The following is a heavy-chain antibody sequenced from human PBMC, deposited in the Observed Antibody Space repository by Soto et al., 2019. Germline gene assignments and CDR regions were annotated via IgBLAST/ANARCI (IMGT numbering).Heavy chain of an antibody. J-gene: IGHJ3*02. D-gene: IGHD3-9*01. CDR3: ARGNVRHYDILTGYYTAAFDI. CDR1: GGSFSGYY. Sequence: SETLSLTCAVYGGSFSGYYWSWIRQPPGKGLEWIGEINHSGSTNYNPSLKSRVTISVDTSKNQFSLKLSSVTAADTAVYYCARGNVRHYDILTGYYTAAFDIWGQGTMVTVS. V-gene: IGHV4-34*01. CDR2: INHSGST.